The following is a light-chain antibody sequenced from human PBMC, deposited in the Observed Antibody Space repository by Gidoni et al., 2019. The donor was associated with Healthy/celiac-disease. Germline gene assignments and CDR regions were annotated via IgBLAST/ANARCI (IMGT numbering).Light chain of an antibody. CDR1: QDISNY. Sequence: QMTQSPSSLSASVGDRVTITCQASQDISNYLNWYQQKPGKAPKLLIYDASKLETGVPSRFSGSGSGTDFTFTISSLQPEDIATYYCQQYDNLPFFXPXTKVXIK. CDR3: QQYDNLPF. CDR2: DAS. J-gene: IGKJ3*01. V-gene: IGKV1-33*01.